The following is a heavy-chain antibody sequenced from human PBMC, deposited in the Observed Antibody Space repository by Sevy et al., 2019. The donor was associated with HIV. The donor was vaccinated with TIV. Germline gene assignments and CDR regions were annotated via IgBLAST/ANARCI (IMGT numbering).Heavy chain of an antibody. V-gene: IGHV3-30*14. D-gene: IGHD4-17*01. J-gene: IGHJ6*02. Sequence: GGSLRLSCTASGFAFTNYYAMHWVRQAPGKGLEWVALISYDGSDKFYADSVKGRLTITRDNFKNTLYLQMNGLTTEDTAVYYCARPRANYVDNYFFYAMDVWGQGTTVTVSS. CDR1: GFAFTNYYA. CDR3: ARPRANYVDNYFFYAMDV. CDR2: ISYDGSDK.